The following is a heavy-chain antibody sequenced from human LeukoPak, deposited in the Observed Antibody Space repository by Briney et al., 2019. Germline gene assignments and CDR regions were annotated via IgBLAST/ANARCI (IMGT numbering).Heavy chain of an antibody. Sequence: GGSLRLSCAASEFTFSSYAMQWVRQAPGKGLEWAPGISASGGNTWYADSVKGRFTISRDNSKNTLYLQMNSLRAEDTAVYFCARNGDYFGSGSYYPIDYWGQGTLVTVSS. CDR3: ARNGDYFGSGSYYPIDY. CDR1: EFTFSSYA. CDR2: ISASGGNT. D-gene: IGHD3-10*01. J-gene: IGHJ4*02. V-gene: IGHV3-23*01.